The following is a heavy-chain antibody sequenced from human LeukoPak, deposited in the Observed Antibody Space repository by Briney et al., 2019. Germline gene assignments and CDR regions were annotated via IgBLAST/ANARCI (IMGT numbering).Heavy chain of an antibody. CDR2: IWYDGSEK. CDR3: GRRGKMDY. J-gene: IGHJ4*02. V-gene: IGHV3-33*03. Sequence: GGSLRLSCAASGFTFSTYAMHWVRRAPGKGLEWVAIIWYDGSEKYYADSVKGRFTISRDNAKNSLFLQMNSLRAEDTAVYYCGRRGKMDYWGQGTLVTVSS. D-gene: IGHD4-23*01. CDR1: GFTFSTYA.